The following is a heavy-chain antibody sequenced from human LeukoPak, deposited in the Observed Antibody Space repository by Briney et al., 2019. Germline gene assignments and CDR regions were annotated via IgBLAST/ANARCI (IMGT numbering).Heavy chain of an antibody. Sequence: GGSLRLSCAASGFTFDDYAMHWVRQAPGKGLEWVSGISWNSGSIGYADSVKGRFTISRDNAKNSLYLQMNSLRAEDTAVYYCARVGRGVLRYFDWSKRDYYFDYWGQGTLVTVSS. CDR3: ARVGRGVLRYFDWSKRDYYFDY. D-gene: IGHD3-9*01. CDR2: ISWNSGSI. V-gene: IGHV3-9*01. J-gene: IGHJ4*02. CDR1: GFTFDDYA.